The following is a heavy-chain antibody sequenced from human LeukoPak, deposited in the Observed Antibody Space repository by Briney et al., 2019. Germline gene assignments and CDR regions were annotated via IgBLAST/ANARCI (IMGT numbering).Heavy chain of an antibody. J-gene: IGHJ5*02. CDR1: GGSISSYY. V-gene: IGHV4-59*01. D-gene: IGHD1-1*01. Sequence: SETLSLTCTVSGGSISSYYWNWIRQPPGKGLEWIGYMSYSGSTNYNPSLKSRVTISIDTSKNQFSLKLTSVTAADTAVYYCAKKVESKWFDPWGQGTLVTVSS. CDR2: MSYSGST. CDR3: AKKVESKWFDP.